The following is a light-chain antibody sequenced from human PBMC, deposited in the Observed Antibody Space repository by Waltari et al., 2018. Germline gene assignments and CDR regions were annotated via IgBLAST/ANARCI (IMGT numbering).Light chain of an antibody. CDR3: MQARQTPWT. Sequence: IVMTQSPLSLPVTPGEPASVSCRSSQSLLHSNGYTFLDWYVQEPGQSPQLLIYMVSNRASGVPDRFSGSGSGTDFTLEISRVEAEDVGVYYCMQARQTPWTFGQGTKVEIK. J-gene: IGKJ1*01. CDR2: MVS. CDR1: QSLLHSNGYTF. V-gene: IGKV2-28*01.